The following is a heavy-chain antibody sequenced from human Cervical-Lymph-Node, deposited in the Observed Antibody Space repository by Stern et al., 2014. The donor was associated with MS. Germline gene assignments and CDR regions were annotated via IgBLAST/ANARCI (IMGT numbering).Heavy chain of an antibody. CDR3: AKGRGSYWFFDL. Sequence: VQLVESGGEVKKPGSSVKVSCMASGGSFNTHAVSWVRQAPGQGLEWMGGIIPIFGAPDYAQKFQGRVTITADESTSTVYMEFSSLRSEDTAMYYCAKGRGSYWFFDLWGRGTLVIVSS. CDR1: GGSFNTHA. CDR2: IIPIFGAP. J-gene: IGHJ2*01. D-gene: IGHD1-26*01. V-gene: IGHV1-69*01.